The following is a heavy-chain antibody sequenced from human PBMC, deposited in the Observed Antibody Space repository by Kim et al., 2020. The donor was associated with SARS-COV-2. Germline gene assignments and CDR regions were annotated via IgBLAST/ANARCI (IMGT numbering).Heavy chain of an antibody. J-gene: IGHJ3*02. D-gene: IGHD2-2*01. CDR3: ARHRVPAAIDAFDI. V-gene: IGHV5-51*01. Sequence: PSFQGQVTISADKSISTAYLQWSSLKASDTAMYYCARHRVPAAIDAFDIWGQGTMVTVSS.